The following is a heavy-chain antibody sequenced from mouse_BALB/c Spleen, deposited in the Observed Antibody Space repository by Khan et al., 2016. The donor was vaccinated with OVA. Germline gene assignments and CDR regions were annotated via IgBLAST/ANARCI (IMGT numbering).Heavy chain of an antibody. J-gene: IGHJ1*01. CDR1: GFSLTSYG. D-gene: IGHD2-5*01. V-gene: IGHV2-6-1*01. CDR2: IWSDGHT. Sequence: QVQLKQSGPGLVVPSQSLSITCTISGFSLTSYGVHWVCQPPGKGLELLVGIWSDGHTTYNSALKSRLSSSKNNAKGQVFLKMNSLQTDDTAVYYCARHGYYSNYGPYFDVWGAGTTVTVSS. CDR3: ARHGYYSNYGPYFDV.